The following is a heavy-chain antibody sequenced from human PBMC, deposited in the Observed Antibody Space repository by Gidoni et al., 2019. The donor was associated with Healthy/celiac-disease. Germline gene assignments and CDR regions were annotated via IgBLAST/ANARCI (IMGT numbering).Heavy chain of an antibody. V-gene: IGHV3-9*01. Sequence: EVQLVESGGGWVQPGRLLRRAGGASGCTVDAYAMHWVRQAPWKGLEWVSGIRCNSGSICYAYSVKGRFTISRYTAQNSLYLQMNLLRAEDTALYYCAKDISYSSEPFDYWGQGTLVTLSS. CDR1: GCTVDAYA. J-gene: IGHJ4*02. CDR2: IRCNSGSI. D-gene: IGHD6-19*01. CDR3: AKDISYSSEPFDY.